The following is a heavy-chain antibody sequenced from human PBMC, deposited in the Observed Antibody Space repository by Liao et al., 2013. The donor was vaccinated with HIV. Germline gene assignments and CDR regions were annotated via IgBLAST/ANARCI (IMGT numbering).Heavy chain of an antibody. CDR3: ARVPYGDYADY. D-gene: IGHD4-17*01. J-gene: IGHJ4*02. V-gene: IGHV4-61*02. CDR2: MYTSGST. Sequence: QLQLQESGPREVKPLQTLALTCAVSGGSISSVDYYWSWIRQPPGKGLEWIGRMYTSGSTNYNPSLKSRVTMSVDTSNNHFSLRLRSVTAADTAVYYCARVPYGDYADYWGRGTLVTVSA. CDR1: GGSISSVDYY.